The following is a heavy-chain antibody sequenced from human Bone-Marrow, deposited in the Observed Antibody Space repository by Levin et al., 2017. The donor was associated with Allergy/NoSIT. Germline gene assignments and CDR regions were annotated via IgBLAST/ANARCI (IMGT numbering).Heavy chain of an antibody. CDR3: TGGGAARPGY. V-gene: IGHV4-59*01. J-gene: IGHJ4*02. D-gene: IGHD6-6*01. CDR2: VSNSGNT. CDR1: SVSISPYY. Sequence: SETLSLTCTFSSVSISPYYWNWIRQPPGKGLEWIGYVSNSGNTNYRPSIKGRVTMSVDTSRKQISLKLTSMTPADTAVYYCTGGGAARPGYWGQGILVTVSS.